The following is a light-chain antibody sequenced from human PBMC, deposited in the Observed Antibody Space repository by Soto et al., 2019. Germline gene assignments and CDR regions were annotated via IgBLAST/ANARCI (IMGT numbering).Light chain of an antibody. Sequence: ENVLTQSPGILSLSPGERATLSCRATQSVTNRYFAWYQQKPGQAPRLLIYGISSRATDIPDRFSGSGSGTDFTLTISRLEPEDFVVYYCQQYSTLLHTFGQGTKLEVK. J-gene: IGKJ2*01. CDR3: QQYSTLLHT. V-gene: IGKV3-20*01. CDR2: GIS. CDR1: QSVTNRY.